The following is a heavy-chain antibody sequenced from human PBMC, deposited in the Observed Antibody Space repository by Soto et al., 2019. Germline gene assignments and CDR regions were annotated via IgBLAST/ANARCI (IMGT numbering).Heavy chain of an antibody. D-gene: IGHD3-10*01. Sequence: ASVTVSCTASGYTFTTYSMQWVRQAPGHRPEWMGWGNVGNGYTQYSQEFQGRVTITRDTSASTAYMELSSLRSEDIAVDYCEREGGSGMAVWGQGATVTVSS. CDR2: GNVGNGYT. J-gene: IGHJ6*02. CDR3: EREGGSGMAV. V-gene: IGHV1-3*02. CDR1: GYTFTTYS.